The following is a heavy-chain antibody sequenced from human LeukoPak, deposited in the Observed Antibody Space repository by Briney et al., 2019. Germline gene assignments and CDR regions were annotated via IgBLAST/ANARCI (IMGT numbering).Heavy chain of an antibody. D-gene: IGHD3-16*01. CDR1: GGSISSYY. Sequence: SETLSLTCTVSGGSISSYYWSWIRQPPGKGLEWIGYIYYSGSTDYNPSLKSRVSISVDTSKNQFSLKLSSVTAAGTAVYYCARGFPHGGYVWPIDYWGQGTLVTVSS. J-gene: IGHJ4*02. CDR3: ARGFPHGGYVWPIDY. V-gene: IGHV4-59*01. CDR2: IYYSGST.